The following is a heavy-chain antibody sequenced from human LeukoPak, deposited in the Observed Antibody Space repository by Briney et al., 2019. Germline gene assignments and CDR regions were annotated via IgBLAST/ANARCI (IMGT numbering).Heavy chain of an antibody. J-gene: IGHJ4*02. D-gene: IGHD6-19*01. CDR1: GFTFSSYG. V-gene: IGHV3-33*01. CDR2: IWFGGSNK. Sequence: GGSLRLSCAASGFTFSSYGMHWVRQAPGKGLEWVAVIWFGGSNKNYADSVKGRFTISRDNSKNTVYLQMNSLRAEDTAVYYCARAWSYSTGWYNYWGQGTLVTVSS. CDR3: ARAWSYSTGWYNY.